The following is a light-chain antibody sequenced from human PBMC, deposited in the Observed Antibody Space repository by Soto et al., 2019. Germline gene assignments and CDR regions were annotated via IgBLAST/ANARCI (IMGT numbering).Light chain of an antibody. J-gene: IGLJ2*01. CDR2: GST. V-gene: IGLV1-40*01. Sequence: QSVLTQQPSVSGATGQRVTISCTGSNSNIGAGYDVNWYQQLPGLVPKLLIYGSTRRPSGVPERFSGSKSDTSASLAITGLHADDEAHYYCHSYDSSLTVVLFGGGTKVTVL. CDR1: NSNIGAGYD. CDR3: HSYDSSLTVVL.